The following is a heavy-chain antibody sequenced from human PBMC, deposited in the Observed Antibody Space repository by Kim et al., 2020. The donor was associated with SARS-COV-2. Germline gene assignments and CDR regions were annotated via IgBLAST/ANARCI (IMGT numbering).Heavy chain of an antibody. CDR3: ARDRKWLQSFFDY. CDR1: GGTFSSYA. V-gene: IGHV1-69*04. Sequence: SVKVSCKASGGTFSSYAISWVRQAPGQGLEWMGRIIPILGITNYAQKFQGRVTITADKSTSTAYMELSSLRSEDTAVYYCARDRKWLQSFFDYWGQGTL. J-gene: IGHJ4*02. D-gene: IGHD5-12*01. CDR2: IIPILGIT.